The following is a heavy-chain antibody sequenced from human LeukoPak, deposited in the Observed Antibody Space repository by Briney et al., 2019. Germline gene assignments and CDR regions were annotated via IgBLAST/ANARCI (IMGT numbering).Heavy chain of an antibody. CDR3: ARDSSGPHSYDY. CDR2: FYGGGST. D-gene: IGHD6-19*01. CDR1: GITVSKSY. Sequence: GGSLRLSCALSGITVSKSYMSWVRQAPGKGLEWVSVFYGGGSTYYADSVKGRFIISRDNSKNTLFLQMNSLRAEDTAVYYCARDSSGPHSYDYWGQGTLVTVSS. V-gene: IGHV3-66*01. J-gene: IGHJ4*02.